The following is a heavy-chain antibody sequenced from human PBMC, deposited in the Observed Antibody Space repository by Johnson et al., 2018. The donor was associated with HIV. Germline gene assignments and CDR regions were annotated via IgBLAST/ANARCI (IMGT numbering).Heavy chain of an antibody. V-gene: IGHV3-30*18. Sequence: QVQLVESGGGVVQPGRSLRVSCGTSGFTFSSYDMHWVRQAPGKGLEWVAVISYDGSHKYYADSVKGRFTISSDNSKNTLYLQMNSLGAEDKARDYCAKDLGEAVGVTHDAVDIWGQGTMVTVSS. J-gene: IGHJ3*02. D-gene: IGHD3-16*01. CDR2: ISYDGSHK. CDR3: AKDLGEAVGVTHDAVDI. CDR1: GFTFSSYD.